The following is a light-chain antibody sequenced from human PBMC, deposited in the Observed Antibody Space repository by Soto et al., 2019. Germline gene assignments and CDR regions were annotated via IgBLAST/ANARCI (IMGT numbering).Light chain of an antibody. Sequence: EIVLTQTPGTLSLSPGERATLSCRASQSVTSSHLACYQQKPGQAPRLLIYGASTRATGIPDRFSGSGSDTDFSLTIRRLDPEDVAMYYCLLYFSPDRYTFGPGTKVQIK. CDR1: QSVTSSH. V-gene: IGKV3-20*01. CDR2: GAS. CDR3: LLYFSPDRYT. J-gene: IGKJ2*01.